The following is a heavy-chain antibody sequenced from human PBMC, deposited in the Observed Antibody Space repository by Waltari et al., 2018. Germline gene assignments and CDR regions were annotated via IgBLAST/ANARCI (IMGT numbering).Heavy chain of an antibody. CDR2: IYYSGST. CDR3: ARDQGDGHGEPFDY. CDR1: GGSISSSSYS. Sequence: QLQLQESGPGLVKPSETLSLTCTVSGGSISSSSYSWGWIRQPPGKGLEWIGSIYYSGSTYYNPSLKSRVTISVDTSKNQFSLKLSSVTAADTAVYYCARDQGDGHGEPFDYWGQGTLVTVSS. V-gene: IGHV4-39*07. J-gene: IGHJ4*02. D-gene: IGHD7-27*01.